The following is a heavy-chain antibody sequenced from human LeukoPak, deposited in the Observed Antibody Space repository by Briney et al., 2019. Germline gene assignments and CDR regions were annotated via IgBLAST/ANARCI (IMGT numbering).Heavy chain of an antibody. CDR2: INPNSGGT. J-gene: IGHJ4*02. Sequence: ASVKVSCKAPGYTFTGYYMHWVRQAPGQGLEWMGRINPNSGGTNYAQKFQGRVTMTRDTSISTAYMELSRLRSDDTAVYYCARDLGIAATHPDYWGQGTLVTVSS. D-gene: IGHD6-13*01. CDR1: GYTFTGYY. CDR3: ARDLGIAATHPDY. V-gene: IGHV1-2*06.